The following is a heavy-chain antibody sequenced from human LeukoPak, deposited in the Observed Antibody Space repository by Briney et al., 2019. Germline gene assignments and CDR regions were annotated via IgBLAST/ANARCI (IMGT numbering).Heavy chain of an antibody. CDR2: IWYDGSNK. D-gene: IGHD3-10*02. V-gene: IGHV3-33*01. Sequence: GSLRLSCAASGFTFSSYGMHWVRQAPGKGLEWVAVIWYDGSNKYYADSVKGRFTISRDNSKNTLYLQMNSLRAEDTAVYYCASSGPLFGPDRNYYYGMDVWGKGTTVTVSS. CDR3: ASSGPLFGPDRNYYYGMDV. J-gene: IGHJ6*04. CDR1: GFTFSSYG.